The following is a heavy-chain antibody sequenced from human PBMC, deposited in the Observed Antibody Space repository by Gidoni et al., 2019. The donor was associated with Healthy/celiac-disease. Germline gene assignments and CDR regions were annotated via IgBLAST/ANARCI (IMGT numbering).Heavy chain of an antibody. V-gene: IGHV3-48*03. D-gene: IGHD3-22*01. CDR1: GFTFSSYE. Sequence: RLSCAASGFTFSSYEMNWVRQAPGKGLEWVSYISSSGSTIYYADAGKGRFTISRDNAKNSLYLQMNSLRAEDTAVYYCARAGVYYDSAGGESPYSGYFDYWGQGTLVTVSS. J-gene: IGHJ4*02. CDR2: ISSSGSTI. CDR3: ARAGVYYDSAGGESPYSGYFDY.